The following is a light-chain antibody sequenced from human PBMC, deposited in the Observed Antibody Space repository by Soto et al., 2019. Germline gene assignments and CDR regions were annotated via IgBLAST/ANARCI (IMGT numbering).Light chain of an antibody. V-gene: IGLV2-14*01. Sequence: QSALTQPASVSGSPGQSITISCTGTSSDVGGYDYVSWYQLHPGKAPKLMVFEASNRPSGVSYRFSGSKSGNTASLTISGLQAEDEADYFCSSYSISTAYLFGTGTKLTVL. J-gene: IGLJ1*01. CDR2: EAS. CDR3: SSYSISTAYL. CDR1: SSDVGGYDY.